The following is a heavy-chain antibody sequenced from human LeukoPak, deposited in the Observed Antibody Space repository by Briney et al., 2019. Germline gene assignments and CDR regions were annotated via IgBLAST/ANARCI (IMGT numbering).Heavy chain of an antibody. D-gene: IGHD5-18*01. CDR2: INPNSGGT. J-gene: IGHJ6*03. CDR1: GYTFTGYY. V-gene: IGHV1-2*02. CDR3: AREGDIYGHYSYYYMDV. Sequence: GASVKVSCKASGYTFTGYYMHWVRQAPGQGLEWMGWINPNSGGTNYAQKFQGRVTMTRDTSISTAYMELSRLRSDDTAVYYCAREGDIYGHYSYYYMDVWGKGTTVTVSS.